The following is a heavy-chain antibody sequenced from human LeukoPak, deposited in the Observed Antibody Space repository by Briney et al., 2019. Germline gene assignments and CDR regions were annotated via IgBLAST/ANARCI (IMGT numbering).Heavy chain of an antibody. CDR2: INPNSGGT. CDR3: ARDLGYSSSSDAFDI. Sequence: ASVKVSCKASGYTFTGYYMHWVRQAPGQGLEWMGWINPNSGGTNYAQKFQGRVTITRNTSISTAYMELSSLRSEDTAVYYCARDLGYSSSSDAFDIWGQGTMVTVSS. CDR1: GYTFTGYY. J-gene: IGHJ3*02. D-gene: IGHD6-13*01. V-gene: IGHV1-2*02.